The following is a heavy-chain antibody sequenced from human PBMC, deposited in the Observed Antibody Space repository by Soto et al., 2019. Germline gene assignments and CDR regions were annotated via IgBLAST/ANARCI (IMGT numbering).Heavy chain of an antibody. J-gene: IGHJ5*02. CDR1: GGSFSGYY. CDR3: ARGVKDFWSGYYSDRIRPKKLNWFDP. Sequence: PSETLSLTYAVYGGSFSGYYWSWIRQPPGKGLEGIGEINHNGSTNYNPSLKSRVTISVDTSKNQFSLKLSSVTAADTAVYYCARGVKDFWSGYYSDRIRPKKLNWFDPWGQGTLVTVSS. V-gene: IGHV4-34*01. CDR2: INHNGST. D-gene: IGHD3-3*01.